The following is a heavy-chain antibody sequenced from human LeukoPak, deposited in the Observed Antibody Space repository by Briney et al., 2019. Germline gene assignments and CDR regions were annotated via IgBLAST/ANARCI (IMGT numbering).Heavy chain of an antibody. CDR3: ARSLMSGSYADY. D-gene: IGHD1-26*01. J-gene: IGHJ4*02. V-gene: IGHV1-69*05. Sequence: RASVKVSCKASGGTLSSYAISWVRQAPGQGLEWMGGIIPIFGTANYAQKFQGRVTITTDESTSTAYMELSSLRSEDTAVYYCARSLMSGSYADYWGQGTLVTVSS. CDR1: GGTLSSYA. CDR2: IIPIFGTA.